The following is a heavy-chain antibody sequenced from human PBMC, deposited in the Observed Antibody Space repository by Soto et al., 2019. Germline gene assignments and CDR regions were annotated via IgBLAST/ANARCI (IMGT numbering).Heavy chain of an antibody. CDR3: VRGGSNYAS. CDR1: GFRLSDYE. CDR2: IKPDESEK. D-gene: IGHD4-4*01. Sequence: VQLVESGGGLVQPGGSLRLSCAVSGFRLSDYEMSWIRQAPGKGPEWVARIKPDESEKKYADSVKGRFSISRDNAKNSMYLQMDSLRGEDTAVYYCVRGGSNYASWGQGTLVTVSS. J-gene: IGHJ5*02. V-gene: IGHV3-7*01.